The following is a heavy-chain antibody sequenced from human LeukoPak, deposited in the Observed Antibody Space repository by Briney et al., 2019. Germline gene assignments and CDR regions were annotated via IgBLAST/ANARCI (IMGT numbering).Heavy chain of an antibody. V-gene: IGHV3-15*01. D-gene: IGHD6-13*01. CDR1: GFSFSKAW. Sequence: GGSPRLSCAASGFSFSKAWMSWVRQAPGKGLEWVGRIKSKTDGETIQYAAPVEGRFTISRDDSKNTLDLQMNSLKTEDTAVYYCTTDSRTAAPPHFDYWGQGSLVTVSS. CDR3: TTDSRTAAPPHFDY. J-gene: IGHJ4*02. CDR2: IKSKTDGETI.